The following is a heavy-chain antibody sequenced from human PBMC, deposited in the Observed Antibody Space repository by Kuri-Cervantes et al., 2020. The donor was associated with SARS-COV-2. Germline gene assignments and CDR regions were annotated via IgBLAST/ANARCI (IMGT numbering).Heavy chain of an antibody. D-gene: IGHD5-12*01. CDR1: GFTFSSYW. V-gene: IGHV3-7*03. CDR2: IKQDGSEK. CDR3: AKGPRGGSDYFDY. J-gene: IGHJ4*02. Sequence: GESLKISCAASGFTFSSYWMSWVRQAPGKGLEWVANIKQDGSEKYYVDSVKGRFTISRDNAKNSLYLQMNSLRAEDTAVYYCAKGPRGGSDYFDYWGQGTLVTVSS.